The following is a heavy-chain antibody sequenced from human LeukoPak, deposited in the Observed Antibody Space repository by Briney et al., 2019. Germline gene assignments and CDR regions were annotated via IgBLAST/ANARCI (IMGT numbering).Heavy chain of an antibody. CDR2: VNGYGGST. CDR1: GFTFSHFA. Sequence: PGGSLRLSCAASGFTFSHFAMNWVRQAPGKGLEWVSSVNGYGGSTYYADSVKGRFTISRNNSKNTLYLQMNSLRAEDTAVYYCARGGGNCLDYWGQGTLVAVSS. D-gene: IGHD3-16*01. CDR3: ARGGGNCLDY. V-gene: IGHV3-23*01. J-gene: IGHJ4*02.